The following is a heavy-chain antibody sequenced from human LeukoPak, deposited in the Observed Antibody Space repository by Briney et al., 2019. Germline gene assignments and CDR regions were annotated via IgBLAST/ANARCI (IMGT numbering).Heavy chain of an antibody. CDR2: IYYSGST. J-gene: IGHJ4*02. V-gene: IGHV4-59*01. Sequence: SETLSLTCTVSGGSISSYYWSWIRQPPGKGLEWIGYIYYSGSTNYNPSLKSRVTISVDTSKNQFSLKLSSVTAADTAVYYCARVMLAYTSHPSAFDYWGQGTLVTVSS. D-gene: IGHD6-13*01. CDR3: ARVMLAYTSHPSAFDY. CDR1: GGSISSYY.